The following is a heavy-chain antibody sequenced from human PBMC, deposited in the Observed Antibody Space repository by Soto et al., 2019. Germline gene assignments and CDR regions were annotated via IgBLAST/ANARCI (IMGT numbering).Heavy chain of an antibody. J-gene: IGHJ4*02. CDR1: GFTFSSYG. V-gene: IGHV3-30*18. CDR3: AKDVSSSSEIDY. CDR2: ISYDGSNK. D-gene: IGHD6-6*01. Sequence: GGSLRLSCAASGFTFSSYGMHWVRQAPGKGLEWVAVISYDGSNKYYADSVKGRFTISRDNSKNTLYLQMNSLGAEDTAVYYCAKDVSSSSEIDYWGQGTLVTVSS.